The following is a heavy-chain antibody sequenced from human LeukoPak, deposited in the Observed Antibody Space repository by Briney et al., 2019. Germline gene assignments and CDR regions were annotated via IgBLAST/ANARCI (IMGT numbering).Heavy chain of an antibody. CDR3: AKDSVVVPAAPYGMDV. Sequence: PGGSLRLSCAASGFTFAVYAMNRVRQAPGKGLEWVSTIGSSGATYYADSVKGRFTISRDIPKNTLYLQMNSLRAEDTAVYYCAKDSVVVPAAPYGMDVWGQGTTVTVSS. V-gene: IGHV3-23*01. J-gene: IGHJ6*02. CDR2: IGSSGAT. D-gene: IGHD2-2*01. CDR1: GFTFAVYA.